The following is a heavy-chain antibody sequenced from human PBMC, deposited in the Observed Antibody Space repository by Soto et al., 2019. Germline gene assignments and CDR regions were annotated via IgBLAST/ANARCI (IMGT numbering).Heavy chain of an antibody. CDR1: GYTFTRYD. V-gene: IGHV1-8*01. CDR2: MNPNSGNT. Sequence: QVQLVQSGAEVKKPGASVKVSCKASGYTFTRYDINWVRPATGQGLEWMGWMNPNSGNTGYAQKFQGRVTMTRNTSISTAYMELSSLRSEDTAVYYCVAVAKRYYYYGMDVWGQGTTVTVSS. J-gene: IGHJ6*02. CDR3: VAVAKRYYYYGMDV.